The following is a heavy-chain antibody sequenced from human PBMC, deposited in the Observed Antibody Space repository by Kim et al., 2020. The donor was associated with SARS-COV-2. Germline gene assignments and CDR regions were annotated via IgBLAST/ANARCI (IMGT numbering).Heavy chain of an antibody. D-gene: IGHD1-26*01. J-gene: IGHJ4*02. CDR3: ARAQGRIVGANHYLDY. V-gene: IGHV3-21*01. Sequence: SVKGRFTSSRDNAKNSLYLQMNSLRAEDTAVYYCARAQGRIVGANHYLDYWGQGTLVTVSS.